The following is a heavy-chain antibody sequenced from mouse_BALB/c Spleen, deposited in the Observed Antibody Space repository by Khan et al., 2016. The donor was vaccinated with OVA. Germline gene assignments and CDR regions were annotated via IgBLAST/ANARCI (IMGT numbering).Heavy chain of an antibody. J-gene: IGHJ3*01. D-gene: IGHD1-2*01. CDR1: GFTFNSYV. V-gene: IGHV5-6*01. Sequence: EVKLVESGGDLVKPGGSLKLSCAASGFTFNSYVMSWVRQTPDKRLEWVAAISSGGSYTNYPDSVKGRFTISRDNAKKTLYLQMSSLKSEDTAMYYCTRHRFTTPTAWFAYWGQGTLVTVSA. CDR3: TRHRFTTPTAWFAY. CDR2: ISSGGSYT.